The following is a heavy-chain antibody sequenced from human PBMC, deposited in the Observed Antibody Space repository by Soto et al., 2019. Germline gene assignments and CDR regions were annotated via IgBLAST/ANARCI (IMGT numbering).Heavy chain of an antibody. CDR2: INTDGSTT. CDR1: GFTFSSLW. J-gene: IGHJ6*02. V-gene: IGHV3-74*01. Sequence: GGSLRLSCAASGFTFSSLWMNWVRQVPGKGLVWVSSINTDGSTTIYADSVKGRFSISRDNAESTLHLQMDSLRVEDTAVYYCHTIGAPHVWGQGTTVTAP. CDR3: HTIGAPHV. D-gene: IGHD6-13*01.